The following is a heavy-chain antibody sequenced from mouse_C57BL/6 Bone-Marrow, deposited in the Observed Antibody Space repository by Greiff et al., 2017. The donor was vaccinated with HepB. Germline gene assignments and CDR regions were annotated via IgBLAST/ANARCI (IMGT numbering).Heavy chain of an antibody. Sequence: QVQLQQPGAELVKPGASVKLSCKASGYTFTSYWMHWVKQRPGQGLEWIGMIHPNSGSTNYNEKFKSKATLTVDKSSSTAYMQLSSLTSEDSAVYYCARRGVYYDYDEGDFDYWGQGTTLTVSS. CDR1: GYTFTSYW. CDR2: IHPNSGST. D-gene: IGHD2-4*01. CDR3: ARRGVYYDYDEGDFDY. V-gene: IGHV1-64*01. J-gene: IGHJ2*01.